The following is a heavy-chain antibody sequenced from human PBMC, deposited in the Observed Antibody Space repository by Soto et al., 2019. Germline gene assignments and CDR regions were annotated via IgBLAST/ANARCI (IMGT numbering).Heavy chain of an antibody. CDR1: GFTFSSYG. V-gene: IGHV3-33*01. J-gene: IGHJ4*02. Sequence: QVQLVESGGGVVQPGRSLRLSCAASGFTFSSYGMHWVRQAPGKGLEWVAVIWYDGSNKYYADSVKGRFTISRDNSKNTLYLQMNSRRAEDTAVYYCARRGGYCSGGSCYHFDYWGQGTLVTVSS. D-gene: IGHD2-15*01. CDR3: ARRGGYCSGGSCYHFDY. CDR2: IWYDGSNK.